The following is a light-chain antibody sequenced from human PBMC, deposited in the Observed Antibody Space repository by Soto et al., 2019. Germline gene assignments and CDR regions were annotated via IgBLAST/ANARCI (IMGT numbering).Light chain of an antibody. CDR2: EVS. V-gene: IGLV2-14*01. Sequence: QSALTQPASVSGSPGQSITISRTGTSSDVGGYNYVSWYQQHPGKAPKLMIYEVSNRPSGVSNRFSGSKSGNTASLTISGLQAEDEADYYCSSYTSSSTLVFGTGTKSPS. CDR3: SSYTSSSTLV. CDR1: SSDVGGYNY. J-gene: IGLJ1*01.